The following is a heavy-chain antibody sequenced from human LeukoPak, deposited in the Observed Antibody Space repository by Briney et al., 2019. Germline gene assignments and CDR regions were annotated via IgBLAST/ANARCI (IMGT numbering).Heavy chain of an antibody. CDR1: GFIFTNSA. V-gene: IGHV3-30-3*01. CDR2: ISYDGSFK. D-gene: IGHD1-7*01. J-gene: IGHJ6*02. Sequence: GGSLRLSCVASGFIFTNSAIHWVRQAPGQGPEWVTVISYDGSFKYYRDSVKGRFTVSRDNSKSTVYLQMNSLRGEDTAIYYCARIDTYTPGTYGMDVWGQGTTVTVSS. CDR3: ARIDTYTPGTYGMDV.